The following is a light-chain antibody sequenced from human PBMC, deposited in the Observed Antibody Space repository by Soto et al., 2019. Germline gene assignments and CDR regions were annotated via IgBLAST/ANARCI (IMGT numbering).Light chain of an antibody. CDR1: QSVSSSY. Sequence: ETVLTQSPGTLSLSPGERATLSCRASQSVSSSYLAWYQQKPGQAPRLLIYDASSRATGIPDRFSGSGSGTDFTLTISRLEPEDFAVYYCQQYVRSPPSWTSGQGTKVEIK. CDR2: DAS. J-gene: IGKJ1*01. CDR3: QQYVRSPPSWT. V-gene: IGKV3-20*01.